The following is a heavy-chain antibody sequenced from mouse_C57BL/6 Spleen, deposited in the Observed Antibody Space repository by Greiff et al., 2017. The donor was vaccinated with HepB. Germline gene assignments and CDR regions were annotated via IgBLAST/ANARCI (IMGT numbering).Heavy chain of an antibody. Sequence: QVQLQQPGAELVKPGASVKMSCKASGYTFTSYWITWVKQRPGQGLEWIGDIYPGSGSTNYNGKFKGKATLTADKSSSTAYMQLSSLTSEDSAVYFCARYPFITTAMDYWGQGTSVTVSS. CDR3: ARYPFITTAMDY. V-gene: IGHV1-55*01. J-gene: IGHJ4*01. CDR1: GYTFTSYW. D-gene: IGHD1-1*01. CDR2: IYPGSGST.